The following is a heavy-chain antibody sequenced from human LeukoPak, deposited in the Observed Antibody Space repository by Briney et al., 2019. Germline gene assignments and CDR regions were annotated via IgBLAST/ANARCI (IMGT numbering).Heavy chain of an antibody. J-gene: IGHJ5*02. CDR2: IYYSGST. Sequence: SETLSLTCAVSGGSISSSSYYWDWIRQPPGKGLEWSGSIYYSGSTYYNPSLKSRITISVETAKNPLSLSLNSVTAGDTAVYYCTRRAGNFWSGYYTYNWFDPWGQGTLVTVSS. D-gene: IGHD3-3*01. CDR1: GGSISSSSYY. CDR3: TRRAGNFWSGYYTYNWFDP. V-gene: IGHV4-39*01.